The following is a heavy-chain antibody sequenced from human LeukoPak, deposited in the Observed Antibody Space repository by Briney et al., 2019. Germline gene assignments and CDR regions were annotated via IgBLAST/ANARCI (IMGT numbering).Heavy chain of an antibody. J-gene: IGHJ4*02. V-gene: IGHV1-2*02. CDR3: ASSTRARFRELRN. CDR1: GYTFTDSY. D-gene: IGHD3-10*01. Sequence: ASVKVSCKASGYTFTDSYMHWVRQAPGQGLEWMGWINPNTGGTNYEQKFQGRVTMTRDTSVSTVYMDLNGLRSDDTAVYYCASSTRARFRELRNWDQGTLVTVSS. CDR2: INPNTGGT.